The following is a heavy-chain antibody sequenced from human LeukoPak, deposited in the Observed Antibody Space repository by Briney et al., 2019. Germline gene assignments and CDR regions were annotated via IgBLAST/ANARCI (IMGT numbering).Heavy chain of an antibody. D-gene: IGHD6-13*01. CDR3: ARPSAADSINWFDP. V-gene: IGHV4-59*01. CDR1: GGSISTYY. J-gene: IGHJ5*02. CDR2: IYSSGST. Sequence: SETLSLTCTVSGGSISTYYLNWIRQPPGKGLEWIGCIYSSGSTNYNPSLKSRVTISVDKSKNQFSLRLSSVTAADTAVYFCARPSAADSINWFDPWGQGTLVTVSS.